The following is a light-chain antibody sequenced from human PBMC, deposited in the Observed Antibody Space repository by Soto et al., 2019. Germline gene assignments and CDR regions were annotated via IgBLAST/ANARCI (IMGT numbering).Light chain of an antibody. CDR3: AAWDNSLNVHV. CDR2: SND. J-gene: IGLJ1*01. Sequence: QSVLPQPPSASGTPGRRVTISCSGSSSSIGSNTVNWYPQLPGTAPKPLIYSNDQRPSGVPDRFSGSKSGTSASLAISGLQSEDEADYYCAAWDNSLNVHVFGTGTKVTVL. CDR1: SSSIGSNT. V-gene: IGLV1-44*01.